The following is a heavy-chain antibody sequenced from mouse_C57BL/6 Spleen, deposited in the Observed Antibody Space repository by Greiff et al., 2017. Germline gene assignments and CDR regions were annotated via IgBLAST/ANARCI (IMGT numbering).Heavy chain of an antibody. CDR1: GYTFTSYT. CDR3: ASPSYYGSSLCCFDY. CDR2: INPSSGYT. J-gene: IGHJ2*01. V-gene: IGHV1-4*01. D-gene: IGHD1-1*01. Sequence: QVQLQQSGAELARPGASVKLSCKASGYTFTSYTMHWVKQRPGQGLEWIGYINPSSGYTKYNQKFKDKATLTADKSSSTAYMQLSSLTSEDSAVYYCASPSYYGSSLCCFDYWGQGTPLTVSS.